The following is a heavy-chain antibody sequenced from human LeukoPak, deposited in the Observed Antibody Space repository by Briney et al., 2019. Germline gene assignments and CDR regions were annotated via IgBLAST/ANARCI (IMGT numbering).Heavy chain of an antibody. J-gene: IGHJ6*02. Sequence: SGTLSLTCTVSGGSISSYYWSWIRQPPGKGLEWIGYIYYSGSTNYNPSLKSRVTTSVDTSKNQFSLKLSSVTAADTAVYYCARQVPPYSSSWYKYYYYYYGMDVWGQGTTVTVSS. CDR3: ARQVPPYSSSWYKYYYYYYGMDV. D-gene: IGHD6-13*01. CDR1: GGSISSYY. V-gene: IGHV4-59*08. CDR2: IYYSGST.